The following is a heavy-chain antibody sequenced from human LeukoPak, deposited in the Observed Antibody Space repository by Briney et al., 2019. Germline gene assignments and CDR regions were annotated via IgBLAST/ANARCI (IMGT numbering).Heavy chain of an antibody. D-gene: IGHD2-15*01. CDR1: GFTFSSYA. J-gene: IGHJ4*02. CDR3: AKVDCSGGSCYYPDY. V-gene: IGHV3-23*01. Sequence: GGSLRLXCAASGFTFSSYAMSWVRLAPGKGLEWVSAISGSGGSTYYADSVKGRFTISRDNSKNTLYLQMNSLRAEDTAVYYCAKVDCSGGSCYYPDYWGQGTLVTVSS. CDR2: ISGSGGST.